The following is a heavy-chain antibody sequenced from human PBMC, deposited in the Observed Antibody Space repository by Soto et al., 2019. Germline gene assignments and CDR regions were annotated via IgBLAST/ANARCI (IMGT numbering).Heavy chain of an antibody. V-gene: IGHV4-4*09. CDR2: ICTGGTT. D-gene: IGHD4-4*01. CDR1: GGSISSYC. CDR3: ARVGSKSFYYATDV. Sequence: SETLSLTCTVSGGSISSYCWSWIRQPPGQGLEWIGYICTGGTTKYNPSLKSRVTMSVDTSKTQFSLKLTSVTAADTAVYYCARVGSKSFYYATDVWGQGTTVTVSS. J-gene: IGHJ6*02.